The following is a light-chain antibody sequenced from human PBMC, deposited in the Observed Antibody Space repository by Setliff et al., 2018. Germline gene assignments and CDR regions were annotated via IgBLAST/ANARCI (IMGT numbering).Light chain of an antibody. V-gene: IGLV2-8*01. J-gene: IGLJ2*01. CDR2: KVS. CDR1: SSDVGGYNY. CDR3: SSYAGSNTG. Sequence: QSALAQPPSASGSPGQSVTISCTGTSSDVGGYNYVSWYQQHPGKAPKLIIHKVSKRPSGVPDRFSGSKSGNTASLTVSGLQAEDEAHYYCSSYAGSNTGFGGGTKVTVL.